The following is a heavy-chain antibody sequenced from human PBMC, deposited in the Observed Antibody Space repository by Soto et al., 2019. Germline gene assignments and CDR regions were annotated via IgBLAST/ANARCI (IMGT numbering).Heavy chain of an antibody. V-gene: IGHV1-69*01. J-gene: IGHJ6*02. CDR3: AIPPEGGYKDGMDV. CDR1: GRTFRNSA. D-gene: IGHD3-22*01. CDR2: IIPIFGSA. Sequence: QVQLVQSGAEVKKPGSSVILSCKASGRTFRNSAISWVRQAPGQGLEWMGGIIPIFGSANYAQNFQGRVTISAEESTAQAYLELSSLRSEDTAVYYCAIPPEGGYKDGMDVWGQGTTVTVSS.